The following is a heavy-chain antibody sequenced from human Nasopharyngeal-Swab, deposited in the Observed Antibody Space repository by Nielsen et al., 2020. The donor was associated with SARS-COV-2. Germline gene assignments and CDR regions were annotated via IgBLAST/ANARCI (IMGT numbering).Heavy chain of an antibody. J-gene: IGHJ4*02. CDR3: AKDPFYDFWSGYYFDY. CDR2: ISGSSGST. D-gene: IGHD3-3*01. V-gene: IGHV3-23*01. Sequence: WIRQPPGKGLEWVSAISGSSGSTYYADSVKGRFTISRDNSKNTLYLQMNSLRAEDTAVYYCAKDPFYDFWSGYYFDYWGQGTLVTVSS.